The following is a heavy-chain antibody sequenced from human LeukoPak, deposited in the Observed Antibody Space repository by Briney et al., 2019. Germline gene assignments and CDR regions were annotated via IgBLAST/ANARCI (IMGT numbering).Heavy chain of an antibody. CDR3: IRDLREANF. Sequence: GGSLRLSCAASGFTFSNYCMHWVRQAPGKGLVWVSRICQDGTDRRYADSVKGRFTVSRDNANDMVYLQMNSLRVDDTAVYYCIRDLREANFWGQGALVTVSS. CDR1: GFTFSNYC. CDR2: ICQDGTDR. J-gene: IGHJ4*02. V-gene: IGHV3-74*01. D-gene: IGHD1-26*01.